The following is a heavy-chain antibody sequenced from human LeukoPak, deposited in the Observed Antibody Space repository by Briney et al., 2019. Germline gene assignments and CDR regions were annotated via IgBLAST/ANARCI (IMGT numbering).Heavy chain of an antibody. D-gene: IGHD5-18*01. Sequence: GGSLRLSCAASGFTFSSYWMSWVRQAPGKGLEWVANIKQDGSEKYYLDSVKGRFTISRDNAENSLYLQMNSLRAEDTAVYYCARETGYSYGDPFDYWGQGTLVTVSS. CDR1: GFTFSSYW. CDR2: IKQDGSEK. J-gene: IGHJ4*02. CDR3: ARETGYSYGDPFDY. V-gene: IGHV3-7*01.